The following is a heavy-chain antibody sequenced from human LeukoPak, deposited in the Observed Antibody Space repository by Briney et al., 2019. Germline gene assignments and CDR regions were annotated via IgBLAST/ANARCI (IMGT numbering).Heavy chain of an antibody. V-gene: IGHV3-74*01. CDR2: INTDGRYT. CDR3: TRGMTYYHGSGKFDY. J-gene: IGHJ4*02. CDR1: GFTFSNFW. D-gene: IGHD3-10*01. Sequence: PGGSLRLSCAVSGFTFSNFWMHWVRQTPGKGLVWVSRINTDGRYTDYADSVKGRFTISRDNAKNTLYLQMNSLRAEDMAVYYCTRGMTYYHGSGKFDYWGQETLVTVSS.